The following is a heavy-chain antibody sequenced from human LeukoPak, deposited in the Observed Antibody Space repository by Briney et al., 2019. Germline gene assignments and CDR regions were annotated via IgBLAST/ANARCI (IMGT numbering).Heavy chain of an antibody. V-gene: IGHV4-39*01. CDR2: IYYSGST. D-gene: IGHD3-9*01. J-gene: IGHJ4*02. CDR3: ARATGIKVPPAY. CDR1: GGSISSSSYY. Sequence: SETLSLTRTVSGGSISSSSYYWGWIRQPPGKGLERIGSIYYSGSTYYNPSLKSRVTISVDTSKNQFSLKLNSVTAADTAVYYCARATGIKVPPAYWGQGTLVTVSS.